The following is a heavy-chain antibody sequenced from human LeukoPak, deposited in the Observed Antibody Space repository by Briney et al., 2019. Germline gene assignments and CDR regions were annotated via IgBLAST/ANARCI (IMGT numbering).Heavy chain of an antibody. CDR3: ARDTGEFDY. CDR2: MNPNSGNR. J-gene: IGHJ4*02. V-gene: IGHV1-8*02. CDR1: GYTFSSYD. D-gene: IGHD7-27*01. Sequence: ASVKVSCKASGYTFSSYDINWVRQATGQGLEWMGWMNPNSGNRGYAQKFQGRVTMTTDTSTSTAYMELRSLRSDDTAVYYCARDTGEFDYWGQGTLVTVSS.